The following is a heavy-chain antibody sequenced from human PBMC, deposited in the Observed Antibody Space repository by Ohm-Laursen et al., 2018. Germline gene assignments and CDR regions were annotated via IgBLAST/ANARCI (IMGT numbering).Heavy chain of an antibody. V-gene: IGHV1-18*01. J-gene: IGHJ6*02. Sequence: GSSVKVSCKAPGYTFTSYGISWVRQAPGQGLEWMGWISAYNGNTNYAQKLQGRVTMTTDTSTSTAYMELRGLRSDDTAVYYCARKEGDCRITTRCPNVIGLDVWGQGTTVAVSS. CDR3: ARKEGDCRITTRCPNVIGLDV. CDR1: GYTFTSYG. CDR2: ISAYNGNT. D-gene: IGHD3-22*01.